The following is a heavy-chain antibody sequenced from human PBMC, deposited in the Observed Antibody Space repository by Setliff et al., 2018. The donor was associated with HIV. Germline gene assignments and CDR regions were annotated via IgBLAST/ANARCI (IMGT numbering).Heavy chain of an antibody. CDR1: GGTFSSYA. J-gene: IGHJ4*02. D-gene: IGHD3-22*01. CDR2: IIPIIGIA. CDR3: ARVVDSSGSLGFDY. V-gene: IGHV1-69*10. Sequence: SVKVSCKASGGTFSSYAISWVRQAPGQGLEWMGGIIPIIGIANYAPKFQCRVTITADKSTSTAYMELSILRSEDTAVYYCARVVDSSGSLGFDYRGQGTLVTVSS.